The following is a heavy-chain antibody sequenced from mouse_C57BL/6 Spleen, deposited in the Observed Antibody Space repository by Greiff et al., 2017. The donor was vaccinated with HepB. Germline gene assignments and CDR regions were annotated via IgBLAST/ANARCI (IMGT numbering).Heavy chain of an antibody. J-gene: IGHJ2*01. CDR1: GFNIKNTY. D-gene: IGHD2-1*01. Sequence: VQLQQSVAELVRPGASVKLSCTASGFNIKNTYMHWVKQRPEQGLEWIGSIDPANGNTKYAPKFQGKAPMTADTSSNTAYLQLSSLTSEDTAVYYCARLGYGNYEFDYWGQGTTLTVSS. CDR2: IDPANGNT. CDR3: ARLGYGNYEFDY. V-gene: IGHV14-3*01.